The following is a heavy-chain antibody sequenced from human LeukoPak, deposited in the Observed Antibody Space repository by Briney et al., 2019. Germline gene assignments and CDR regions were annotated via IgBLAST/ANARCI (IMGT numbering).Heavy chain of an antibody. J-gene: IGHJ6*03. Sequence: RASVKVSCKASGYTFTGYYMHWVRQAPGQGLEWMGWINPNSGGTNYAQKFQGRVTMTRDTSISTAYMELSRLRSDDTAVYYCAREHCSGGSCYSIYYYYYMDVWGKGTTVTVSS. V-gene: IGHV1-2*02. CDR2: INPNSGGT. CDR1: GYTFTGYY. D-gene: IGHD2-15*01. CDR3: AREHCSGGSCYSIYYYYYMDV.